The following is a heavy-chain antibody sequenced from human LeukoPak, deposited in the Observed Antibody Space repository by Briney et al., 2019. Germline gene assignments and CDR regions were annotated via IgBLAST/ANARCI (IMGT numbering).Heavy chain of an antibody. CDR1: GGSISSSSYY. J-gene: IGHJ2*01. D-gene: IGHD3-22*01. CDR3: ASMIDDWYFDL. Sequence: SETLSLTCTVSGGSISSSSYYWGWIRQPPGKGLEWIGYIYYSGSTNYNPSLKSRVTISVDTSKNQFSLKLSSVTAADTAVYYCASMIDDWYFDLWGRGTLVTVSS. V-gene: IGHV4-61*05. CDR2: IYYSGST.